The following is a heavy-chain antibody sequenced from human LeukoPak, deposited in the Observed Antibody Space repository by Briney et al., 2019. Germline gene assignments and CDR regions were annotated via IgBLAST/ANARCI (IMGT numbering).Heavy chain of an antibody. CDR1: GFTVSSNY. J-gene: IGHJ4*02. Sequence: PGGSLRLSCADSGFTVSSNYMSWVRQAPGKGLEWVSVIYSGGSTYYADSVKGRFTISRDNSKNTLYLQMNSLRAEDTAVYYCARIDDYGDHFDYWGQGTLVTVSS. D-gene: IGHD4-17*01. V-gene: IGHV3-53*01. CDR3: ARIDDYGDHFDY. CDR2: IYSGGST.